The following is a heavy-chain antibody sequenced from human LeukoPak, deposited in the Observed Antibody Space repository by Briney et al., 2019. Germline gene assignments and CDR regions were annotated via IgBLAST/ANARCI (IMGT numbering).Heavy chain of an antibody. CDR1: GGSISSYY. CDR2: IYYSGST. D-gene: IGHD3-3*01. V-gene: IGHV4-59*01. Sequence: PSETLSLTCTVSGGSISSYYWSWIRQPPGKGLEWIGYIYYSGSTNYNPSLKSRVTISVDTSKNQFSLKLSSVTAADTAVYYCARFLGRITISGVVPYGMDVWGQGTTVTVSS. J-gene: IGHJ6*02. CDR3: ARFLGRITISGVVPYGMDV.